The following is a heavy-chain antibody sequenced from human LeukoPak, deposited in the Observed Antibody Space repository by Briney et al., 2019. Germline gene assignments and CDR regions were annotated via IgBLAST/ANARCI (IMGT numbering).Heavy chain of an antibody. CDR1: GYTFSSYE. CDR2: ISSSGSTI. CDR3: ARTYIVVVTANAFDI. D-gene: IGHD2-21*02. V-gene: IGHV3-48*03. Sequence: GGSLRLSCAASGYTFSSYEMNWVRQAPGKGLEWVSYISSSGSTIYYADSVKGRFTISRDNAKNSLYLEMNSLRAEDTAVYYCARTYIVVVTANAFDIWGQGTMVTVSS. J-gene: IGHJ3*02.